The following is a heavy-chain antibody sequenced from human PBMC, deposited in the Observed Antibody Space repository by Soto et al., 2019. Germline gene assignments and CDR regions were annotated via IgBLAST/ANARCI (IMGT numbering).Heavy chain of an antibody. CDR1: GGTFSSYA. D-gene: IGHD3-9*01. CDR3: ATSGGFYDILTGYSHFDY. V-gene: IGHV1-69*13. J-gene: IGHJ4*02. CDR2: IIPIFGTA. Sequence: SVKVSCKASGGTFSSYAISWVRQAPGQGLEWMGGIIPIFGTANYAQKFQGRVTITADESTSTAYMELSSLRSEDTAVYYCATSGGFYDILTGYSHFDYWGQGTLVTVSS.